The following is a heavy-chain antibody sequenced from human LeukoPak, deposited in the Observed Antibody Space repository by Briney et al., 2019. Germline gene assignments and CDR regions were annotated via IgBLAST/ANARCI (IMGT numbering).Heavy chain of an antibody. CDR2: ISAYNGDT. CDR3: ARGAGYSSSRRRNYYYGMDV. J-gene: IGHJ6*02. D-gene: IGHD6-6*01. V-gene: IGHV1-18*01. CDR1: GYTFTNNG. Sequence: GASVKVSCKASGYTFTNNGISWVRHAPGQGLVWVGWISAYNGDTKYAQRLQGRVTMTTDTSTSTTYMELRSLRSDDTAVYYCARGAGYSSSRRRNYYYGMDVWGQGTTVTVSS.